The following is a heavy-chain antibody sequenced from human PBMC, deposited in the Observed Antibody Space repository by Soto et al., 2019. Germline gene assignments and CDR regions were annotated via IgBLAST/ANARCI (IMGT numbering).Heavy chain of an antibody. D-gene: IGHD3-22*01. CDR1: GFTFSSYA. Sequence: GGSLRLSCAASGFTFSSYAMHWVRQAPGKGLEWVAVISYDGSNKYYADSVKGRFTISRDNSKNTLYLQMNSLRAEDTAVYYCARDNLITMIVVVTWFDPWGQGTLVTVSS. CDR2: ISYDGSNK. J-gene: IGHJ5*02. V-gene: IGHV3-30-3*01. CDR3: ARDNLITMIVVVTWFDP.